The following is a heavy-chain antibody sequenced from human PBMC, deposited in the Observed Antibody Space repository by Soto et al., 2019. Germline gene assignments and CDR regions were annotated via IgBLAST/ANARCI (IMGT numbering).Heavy chain of an antibody. V-gene: IGHV4-34*01. CDR2: INHSGTT. CDR1: GGSFSGFY. J-gene: IGHJ6*02. Sequence: SETLSLTCAVSGGSFSGFYWTWIGQRPGEGLEWIGEINHSGTTNFNPSLRSRLTISLDSSKKHFSLKLTSMTAADAAVYYCGTGDRPSLSFYALAVWGPGAMV. CDR3: GTGDRPSLSFYALAV.